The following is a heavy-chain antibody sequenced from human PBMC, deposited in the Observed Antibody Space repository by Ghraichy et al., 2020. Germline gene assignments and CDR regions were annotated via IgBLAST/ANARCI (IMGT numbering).Heavy chain of an antibody. Sequence: SETLSLTCTVSGGSISSYYWSWIRQPPGKGLEWIGYIYYSGSTNYNPSLKSRVTISVDTSKNQFSLKLSSVTAADTAVYYCAGTRYSGSYPDDAFDIWGQGTMVTVSS. CDR1: GGSISSYY. CDR3: AGTRYSGSYPDDAFDI. J-gene: IGHJ3*02. CDR2: IYYSGST. V-gene: IGHV4-59*01. D-gene: IGHD1-26*01.